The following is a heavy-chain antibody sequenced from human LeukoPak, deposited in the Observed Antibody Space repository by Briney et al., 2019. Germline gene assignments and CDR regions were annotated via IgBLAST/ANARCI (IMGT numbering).Heavy chain of an antibody. D-gene: IGHD3-22*01. J-gene: IGHJ3*02. CDR1: GFTFNNYA. V-gene: IGHV3-23*01. CDR3: ARDLSADYYDSSGYFAFDI. Sequence: GGSLRLSCAASGFTFNNYAMSWVRQAPGKGLEWVSTISGSGDSTHYADSVKGRFTISRDNAKNSLCLQMNSLRAEDTAVYYCARDLSADYYDSSGYFAFDIWGQGTMVTVSS. CDR2: ISGSGDST.